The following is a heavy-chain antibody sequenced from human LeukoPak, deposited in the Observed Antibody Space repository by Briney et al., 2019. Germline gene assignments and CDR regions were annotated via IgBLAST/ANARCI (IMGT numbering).Heavy chain of an antibody. CDR1: GGSISTYF. Sequence: SETLSLTCSVSGGSISTYFWSWVRQPPGKGLEWIGYIYYNGSTKYNASLKSRGTISLDMSKNQFSLNLTSVTAADTAIYYCAREYRAGRYYYDYWGQGTLVPVSS. CDR2: IYYNGST. V-gene: IGHV4-59*01. J-gene: IGHJ4*02. CDR3: AREYRAGRYYYDY. D-gene: IGHD1-14*01.